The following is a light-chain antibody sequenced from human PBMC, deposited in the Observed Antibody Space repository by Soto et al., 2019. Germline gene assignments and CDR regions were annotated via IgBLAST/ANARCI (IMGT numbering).Light chain of an antibody. J-gene: IGLJ1*01. V-gene: IGLV2-14*01. Sequence: QSVLTQPASVSGSPGQSSTISCTGTSSDVGGYNYVSWYQQHPGKAPKLMIYDVSNRPSGVSNRFSGSKSANTASLTISGLQAEDEADYYCSSHTSSSTYYVFGTGTKLTVL. CDR2: DVS. CDR3: SSHTSSSTYYV. CDR1: SSDVGGYNY.